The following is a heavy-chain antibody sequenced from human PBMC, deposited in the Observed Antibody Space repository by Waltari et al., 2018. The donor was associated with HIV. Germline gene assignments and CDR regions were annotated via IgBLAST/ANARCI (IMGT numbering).Heavy chain of an antibody. D-gene: IGHD3-16*01. CDR1: GFPISSYW. CDR2: INEDGSKK. J-gene: IGHJ4*02. V-gene: IGHV3-7*01. Sequence: EFQLVDSGGGLVQPGGSLRISCAASGFPISSYWRSWVRQAPGKGLEWVAIINEDGSKKDYVDSVKGRFTISRDNARNSLYLQMNNLRRGDTAVYYCGRGGLRDYWGQGTLVTVSS. CDR3: GRGGLRDY.